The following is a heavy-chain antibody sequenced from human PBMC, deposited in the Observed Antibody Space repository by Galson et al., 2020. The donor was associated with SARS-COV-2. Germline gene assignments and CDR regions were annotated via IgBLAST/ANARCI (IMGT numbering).Heavy chain of an antibody. CDR1: DYSISTNFH. J-gene: IGHJ5*02. V-gene: IGHV4-38-2*02. D-gene: IGHD1-26*01. CDR3: ARGKVGQNFFDP. CDR2: IYRSGNT. Sequence: SETLSLTCSVSDYSISTNFHWDWIRQPPGKGLELIGLIYRSGNTFHSPSLESRVTISMDTSNNQLSLDLRSVTAADTAIYYCARGKVGQNFFDPWGQGILVTVSS.